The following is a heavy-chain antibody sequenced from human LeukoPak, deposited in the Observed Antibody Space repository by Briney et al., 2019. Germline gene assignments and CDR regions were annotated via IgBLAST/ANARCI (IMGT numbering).Heavy chain of an antibody. CDR2: IIPILGTA. J-gene: IGHJ6*03. Sequence: SVKLSCKASGGTFTSYAISWVRQAPGQGLEWMGGIIPILGTANYAQKFQGRVTITADESTSTAYMELSSLRSEDTAVYYCARGGYCSSTSCYAYYYYMDVWGKGPRSPSP. CDR1: GGTFTSYA. V-gene: IGHV1-69*13. D-gene: IGHD2-2*03. CDR3: ARGGYCSSTSCYAYYYYMDV.